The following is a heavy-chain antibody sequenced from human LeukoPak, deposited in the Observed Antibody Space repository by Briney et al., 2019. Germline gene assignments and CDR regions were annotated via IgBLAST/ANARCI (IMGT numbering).Heavy chain of an antibody. CDR3: AGLGTTATTTRFDY. J-gene: IGHJ4*02. CDR1: GYSFTSYW. CDR2: IYPGDSDT. D-gene: IGHD1-7*01. V-gene: IGHV5-51*01. Sequence: GESLQISCEGCGYSFTSYWIGWGRQLPGKGLEGMGIIYPGDSDTRYSPSFQGQVTISADKSISTAYLHWSSLKASDTAIYYCAGLGTTATTTRFDYWGQGTLVTVSS.